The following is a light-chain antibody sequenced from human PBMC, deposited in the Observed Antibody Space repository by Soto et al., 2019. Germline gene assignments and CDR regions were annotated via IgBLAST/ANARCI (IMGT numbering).Light chain of an antibody. CDR3: QQYGSSPET. Sequence: EIVLTQSPGTLSLSPGERATLSCRASQSVSSTYLAWYQQKAGQAPRLLIYVASSRATGIPDRFSGSGSGTDFTLTISRLEPEDFAVYYCQQYGSSPETFGQGTKVEIK. CDR2: VAS. V-gene: IGKV3-20*01. J-gene: IGKJ1*01. CDR1: QSVSSTY.